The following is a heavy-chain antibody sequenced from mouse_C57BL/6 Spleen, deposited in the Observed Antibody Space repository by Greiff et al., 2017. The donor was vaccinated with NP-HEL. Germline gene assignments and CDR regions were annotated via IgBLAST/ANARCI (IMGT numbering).Heavy chain of an antibody. CDR1: GYIFTDYY. V-gene: IGHV1-84*01. J-gene: IGHJ4*01. Sequence: VHLVESGPDLVKPGASVKISCKASGYIFTDYYINWVKQRPGQGLEWIGWIYPGSGNTKYNEKFKGKATLTVDTSSSTAYMQLSSLTSEDSAVYFCARGRVFDYYGMDYWGQGTSVTVSS. CDR3: ARGRVFDYYGMDY. CDR2: IYPGSGNT.